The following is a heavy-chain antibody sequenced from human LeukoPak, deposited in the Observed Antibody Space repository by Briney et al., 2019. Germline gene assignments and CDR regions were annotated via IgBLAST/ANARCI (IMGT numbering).Heavy chain of an antibody. Sequence: PSQTLSLTCAVSGGSISSGGYSWSWIRQPPGKGLEWIGYIYHSGSTYYNPSLKSRVTISVDRSKNQFSLKLSSVTAADTVVYYCASSMVRGVIANWGQGTLVTVSS. CDR3: ASSMVRGVIAN. V-gene: IGHV4-30-2*01. J-gene: IGHJ4*02. CDR2: IYHSGST. D-gene: IGHD3-10*01. CDR1: GGSISSGGYS.